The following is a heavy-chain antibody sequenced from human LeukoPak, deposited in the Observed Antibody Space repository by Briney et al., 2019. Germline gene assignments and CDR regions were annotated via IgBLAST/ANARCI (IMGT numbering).Heavy chain of an antibody. CDR3: ASRGYCSGGSCYSQDYYYYYGMDV. Sequence: GSSVKVSCKASGGTFSSYAISWVRQAPGQGLEWMGRITPILGIANYAQKFQGRVTITADKSTSTAYMELSSLRSEDTAVYYCASRGYCSGGSCYSQDYYYYYGMDVWGQGTTVTVSS. J-gene: IGHJ6*02. V-gene: IGHV1-69*04. CDR2: ITPILGIA. D-gene: IGHD2-15*01. CDR1: GGTFSSYA.